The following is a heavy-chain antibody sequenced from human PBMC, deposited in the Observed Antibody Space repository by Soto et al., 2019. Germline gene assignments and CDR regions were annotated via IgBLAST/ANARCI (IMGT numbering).Heavy chain of an antibody. J-gene: IGHJ4*02. CDR1: GYTFTSYY. Sequence: GASVKVSCKASGYTFTSYYIHLVRQAPGQGLEWMGIINPSGGSTSYAQKFQGRVTMTRDTSTSTVYMELSSLRSEDTAVYYCARDLVSTVVTVFDYWGQGTPVTV. V-gene: IGHV1-46*01. D-gene: IGHD2-15*01. CDR3: ARDLVSTVVTVFDY. CDR2: INPSGGST.